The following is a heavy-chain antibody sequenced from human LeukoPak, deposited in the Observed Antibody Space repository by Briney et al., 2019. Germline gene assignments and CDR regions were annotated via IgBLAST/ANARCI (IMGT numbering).Heavy chain of an antibody. CDR2: IWYDGSNK. V-gene: IGHV3-33*01. CDR1: GFTFSSYG. Sequence: QPGGSLRLSCAASGFTFSSYGVHWVRQAPGKGLEWVAVIWYDGSNKYYAGSVKGRFTISRDNSKNTLYLQMNSLRAEDTAVYYCARDTQRAWIQLWPNWFDPWGQGTLVTVSS. CDR3: ARDTQRAWIQLWPNWFDP. J-gene: IGHJ5*02. D-gene: IGHD5-18*01.